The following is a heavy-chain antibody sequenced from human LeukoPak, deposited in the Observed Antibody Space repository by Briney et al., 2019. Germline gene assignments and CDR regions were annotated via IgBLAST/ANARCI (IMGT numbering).Heavy chain of an antibody. CDR3: AKRGYYDSSRYYYYMDV. Sequence: GGSLRLSCAASGFTFSSYAMSWVRQAPGKGLEWVSVISGSGRSTYYADSVKGRFTISRDNSKNTLYLQMNSLRAEDTAVYYCAKRGYYDSSRYYYYMDVWGKGTTVTISS. J-gene: IGHJ6*03. CDR2: ISGSGRST. D-gene: IGHD3-22*01. CDR1: GFTFSSYA. V-gene: IGHV3-23*01.